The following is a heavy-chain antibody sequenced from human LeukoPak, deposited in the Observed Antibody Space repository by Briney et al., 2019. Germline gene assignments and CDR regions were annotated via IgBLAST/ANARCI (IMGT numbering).Heavy chain of an antibody. CDR2: IKEDGSEK. V-gene: IGHV3-7*01. J-gene: IGHJ4*02. CDR3: ARDSFETDIDY. CDR1: AFTFSSYW. D-gene: IGHD1-14*01. Sequence: PGGSLRLSCAVSAFTFSSYWMSWVRQAPGKGLEWVGNIKEDGSEKYYVDSVKGRFTISRDNAKNSLYLQMNSLRAEDTAVYYCARDSFETDIDYWGQGTLVTVSS.